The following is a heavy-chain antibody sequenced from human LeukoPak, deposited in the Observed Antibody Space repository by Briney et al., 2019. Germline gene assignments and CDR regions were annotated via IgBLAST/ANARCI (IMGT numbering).Heavy chain of an antibody. J-gene: IGHJ5*02. CDR2: NYYGGST. CDR3: ARIILSSSWSPNWFDP. V-gene: IGHV4-39*07. Sequence: SETLSLTCTVSGGSISSSSYYWGWIRQPPGKGLEWIGNNYYGGSTYYNPSLQSRVTISVDTPKDQFSLKLSSVTAADTAVYYCARIILSSSWSPNWFDPWGRGTLVTVSS. CDR1: GGSISSSSYY. D-gene: IGHD6-13*01.